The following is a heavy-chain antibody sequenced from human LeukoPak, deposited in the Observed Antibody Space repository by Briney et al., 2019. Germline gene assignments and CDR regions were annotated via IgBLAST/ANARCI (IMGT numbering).Heavy chain of an antibody. CDR1: GGSISSYY. CDR2: IYTSGIT. J-gene: IGHJ4*02. V-gene: IGHV4-4*07. D-gene: IGHD5-12*01. CDR3: ARDRGFDYPFDY. Sequence: SETLPLTCTVSGGSISSYYWNWIRQPAGKGLEWIGRIYTSGITNYNPSLKSRVTMSIDTSKSQFSLKLSSVTAADTALYYCARDRGFDYPFDYWGQGTLVTVSS.